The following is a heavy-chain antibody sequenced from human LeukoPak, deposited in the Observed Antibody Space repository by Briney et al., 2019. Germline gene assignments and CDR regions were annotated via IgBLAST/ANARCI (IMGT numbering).Heavy chain of an antibody. Sequence: PGGSLRLSCAASGFTLSSYGMHWVRQAPGKGLEWVAVISSDGSNIYYADSVKGRFTISRDNSKNTLDLQMNSLRAEDTAVYYCAKEEAGYCSGGSCYSLNYWGQGTLVTVSS. CDR1: GFTLSSYG. D-gene: IGHD2-15*01. J-gene: IGHJ4*02. V-gene: IGHV3-30*18. CDR3: AKEEAGYCSGGSCYSLNY. CDR2: ISSDGSNI.